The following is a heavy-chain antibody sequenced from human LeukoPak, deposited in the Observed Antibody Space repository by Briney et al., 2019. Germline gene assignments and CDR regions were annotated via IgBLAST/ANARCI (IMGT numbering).Heavy chain of an antibody. CDR1: GGSIISYY. V-gene: IGHV4-59*08. J-gene: IGHJ3*02. CDR2: IYYSGST. D-gene: IGHD5-24*01. Sequence: PSETLSLTCTVSGGSIISYYWSWIRQPPGKGLEWIGYIYYSGSTNYNPSLKSRVTISVGTSKNQFSLNLRSVTAADTAVFYCVRRSRDVTTGAFDIWGQGTMVTVSS. CDR3: VRRSRDVTTGAFDI.